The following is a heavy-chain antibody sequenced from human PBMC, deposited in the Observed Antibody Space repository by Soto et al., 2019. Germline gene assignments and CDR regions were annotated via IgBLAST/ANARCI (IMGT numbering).Heavy chain of an antibody. J-gene: IGHJ4*02. D-gene: IGHD3-3*01. Sequence: GGSLRLSCAASGFTFSSYAMSWVRQAPGKGLEWVSAISGSGGSTYYADSVKGRFTISRDNSKNTLYLQMNSLRAEDTAVYYCAKGGRNYDFWSGTDYWGQGTLVTVSS. V-gene: IGHV3-23*01. CDR1: GFTFSSYA. CDR2: ISGSGGST. CDR3: AKGGRNYDFWSGTDY.